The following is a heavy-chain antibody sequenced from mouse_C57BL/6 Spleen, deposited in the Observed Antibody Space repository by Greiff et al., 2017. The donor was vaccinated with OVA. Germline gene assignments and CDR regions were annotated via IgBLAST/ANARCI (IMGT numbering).Heavy chain of an antibody. Sequence: EVQLVESGPELVKPGASVKMSCKASGYTFTDYNMHWVKQSHGQSLEWIGYIYPNNGGTSYNQKFKGKATLTVNKSSSTAYMELRSLTSEDSAVYYCARLGTTVVARNDFDYWGQGTTLTVSS. V-gene: IGHV1-22*01. CDR2: IYPNNGGT. J-gene: IGHJ2*01. CDR3: ARLGTTVVARNDFDY. D-gene: IGHD1-1*01. CDR1: GYTFTDYN.